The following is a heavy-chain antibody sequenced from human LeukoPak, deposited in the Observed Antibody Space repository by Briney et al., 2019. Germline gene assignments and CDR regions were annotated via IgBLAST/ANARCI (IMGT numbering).Heavy chain of an antibody. V-gene: IGHV3-30-3*01. J-gene: IGHJ4*02. CDR1: GFTFSSYA. D-gene: IGHD6-19*01. CDR2: IPYDGSNK. Sequence: GGSLRLSCAASGFTFSSYAMHWVRQAPGKGLEWVAVIPYDGSNKYYADSVKGRFTISRDNSKNTLYLQMNSLRAEDTAVYYCAKEAVAGSVWGQGTLVTVSS. CDR3: AKEAVAGSV.